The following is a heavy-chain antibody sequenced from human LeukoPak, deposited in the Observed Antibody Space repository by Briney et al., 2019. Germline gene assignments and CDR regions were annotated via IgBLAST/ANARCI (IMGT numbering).Heavy chain of an antibody. Sequence: SETLSLTCAVYGGSLSYYYWSWIRQPPEKGLEWIGEINRSGSTNYNPSLKSRVSISVDKSKIKFSLKLSSVTAADTAVYYCARGGFYCGDDCYVDYWGQGTLVTVSS. V-gene: IGHV4-34*01. D-gene: IGHD2-21*02. CDR3: ARGGFYCGDDCYVDY. J-gene: IGHJ4*02. CDR1: GGSLSYYY. CDR2: INRSGST.